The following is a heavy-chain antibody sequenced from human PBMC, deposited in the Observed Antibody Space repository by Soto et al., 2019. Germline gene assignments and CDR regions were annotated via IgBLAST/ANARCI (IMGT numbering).Heavy chain of an antibody. V-gene: IGHV1-69*13. D-gene: IGHD1-26*01. Sequence: GASVKVSCKASGGTFSSYAISWVRQAPGQGLEWMGGIIPIFGTANYAQKFQGRVTITADESTSTAYMELSSLRSEDTAVYYCARAGGRVGATLSMYYYGMDVWGQGTTVTVSS. CDR3: ARAGGRVGATLSMYYYGMDV. J-gene: IGHJ6*02. CDR1: GGTFSSYA. CDR2: IIPIFGTA.